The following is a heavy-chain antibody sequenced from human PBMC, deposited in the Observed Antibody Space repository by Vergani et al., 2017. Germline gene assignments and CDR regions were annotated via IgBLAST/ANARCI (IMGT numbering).Heavy chain of an antibody. V-gene: IGHV4-61*02. CDR2: IYTSGST. Sequence: QVNLQESGPGLVKPSQTLSLTCTVSGGSISSGSYYWSWIRQPAGKGLEWIGRIYTSGSTNYNPSLKSRVTMSVDTSKNQFSLKLSSVTAADTAVYYCARGLRSSTSQRYFDYWGQGTLVTVSS. CDR1: GGSISSGSYY. CDR3: ARGLRSSTSQRYFDY. J-gene: IGHJ4*02. D-gene: IGHD2-2*01.